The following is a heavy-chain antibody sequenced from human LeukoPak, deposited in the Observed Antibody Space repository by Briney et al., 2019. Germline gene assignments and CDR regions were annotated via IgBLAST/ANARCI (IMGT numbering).Heavy chain of an antibody. CDR2: INHSGST. Sequence: SETLSLTCAVYGGSFSGYYWSWIRQPPGKGLEWIGEINHSGSTNYNPSLKSRVTISLDTSKNQFSLKLSSVTAADTAVYYCARDSRPGYYYYMDVWGKGTTVTISS. CDR3: ARDSRPGYYYYMDV. CDR1: GGSFSGYY. J-gene: IGHJ6*03. V-gene: IGHV4-34*01.